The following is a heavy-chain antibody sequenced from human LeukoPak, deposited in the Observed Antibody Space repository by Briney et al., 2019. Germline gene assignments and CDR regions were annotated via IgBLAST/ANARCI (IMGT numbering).Heavy chain of an antibody. CDR2: ISGSGGST. V-gene: IGHV3-23*01. Sequence: GALRLSCAASGFTFDSYAMSWVRQAPGKGLEWVSSISGSGGSTYYADSVKGRFTISRDNSKYTLYLQMNSLRAEDTAVYYCPIRFLEWLPFDYWGQGTLVTVSS. D-gene: IGHD3-3*01. CDR3: PIRFLEWLPFDY. J-gene: IGHJ4*02. CDR1: GFTFDSYA.